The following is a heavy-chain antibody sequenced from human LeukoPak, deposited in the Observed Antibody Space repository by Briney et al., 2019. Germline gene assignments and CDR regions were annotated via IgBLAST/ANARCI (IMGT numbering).Heavy chain of an antibody. D-gene: IGHD6-25*01. CDR3: ASGVPAS. CDR1: GGSFSGYY. CDR2: INHSGST. J-gene: IGHJ4*02. V-gene: IGHV4-34*01. Sequence: KPSETLSLTCAVYGGSFSGYYWSWIRQPPGKGLEWIGEINHSGSTNYNPSLKSRVTISVDTSKNQFSLKLSSVTAADTAVYSCASGVPASWGQGTLVTVSS.